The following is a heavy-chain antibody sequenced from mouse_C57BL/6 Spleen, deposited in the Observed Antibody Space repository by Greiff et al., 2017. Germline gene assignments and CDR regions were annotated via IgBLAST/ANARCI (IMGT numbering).Heavy chain of an antibody. CDR2: IHPNSGST. J-gene: IGHJ2*01. CDR3: ARSDYDGPFDY. CDR1: GYTFTSYW. V-gene: IGHV1-64*01. Sequence: QVQLQQPGAELVKPGASVKLSCTASGYTFTSYWMHWVKQRPGQGLEWIGMIHPNSGSTNYNEKFKSKATLTVDKSSSTAYMQLSSLTSEDSAVYYCARSDYDGPFDYWGQGTTLTVSS. D-gene: IGHD2-4*01.